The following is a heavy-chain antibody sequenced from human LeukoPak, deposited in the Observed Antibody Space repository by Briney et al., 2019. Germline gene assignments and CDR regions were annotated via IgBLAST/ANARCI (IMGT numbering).Heavy chain of an antibody. J-gene: IGHJ6*04. Sequence: GGSLRLSCAASGFTFSSYWMNWVRQAPGKGLEWVANIKQDGSERYYVDSVKGRFTISRDNAKNSLYLQMNSLRAEDTAVYYCAELGITMIGGVWGKGTTVTISS. CDR1: GFTFSSYW. CDR2: IKQDGSER. V-gene: IGHV3-7*01. D-gene: IGHD3-10*02. CDR3: AELGITMIGGV.